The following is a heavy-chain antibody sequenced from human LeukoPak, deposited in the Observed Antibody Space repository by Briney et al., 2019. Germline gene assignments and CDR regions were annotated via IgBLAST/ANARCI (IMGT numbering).Heavy chain of an antibody. CDR2: IYDTGST. CDR3: AREDFLSRGVRYGMDV. J-gene: IGHJ6*02. Sequence: SETLSLTCTVSGDSIRSNNYYWGWIRQPPGKGLEWIGSIYDTGSTFYNPSLKSRVTISVDTSKNQFSLKLSSVTAADTAVYYCAREDFLSRGVRYGMDVWGQGTTVTVSS. V-gene: IGHV4-39*07. D-gene: IGHD6-19*01. CDR1: GDSIRSNNYY.